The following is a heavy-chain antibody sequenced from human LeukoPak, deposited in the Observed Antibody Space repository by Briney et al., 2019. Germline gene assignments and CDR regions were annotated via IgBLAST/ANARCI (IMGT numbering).Heavy chain of an antibody. CDR1: GFTFSSYS. CDR3: AATVVTAIPEPDY. CDR2: ISSSSSTI. Sequence: GGSLRLSCAASGFTFSSYSMNWVRQAPGKGLEWVSYISSSSSTIYYADSVKGRFTISRDNAKNSLYLQMNSLRAEDTALYYCAATVVTAIPEPDYWGQGTLVTVSS. V-gene: IGHV3-48*04. J-gene: IGHJ4*02. D-gene: IGHD2-21*02.